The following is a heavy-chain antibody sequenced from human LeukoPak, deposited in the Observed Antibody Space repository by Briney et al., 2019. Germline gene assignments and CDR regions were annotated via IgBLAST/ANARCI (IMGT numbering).Heavy chain of an antibody. V-gene: IGHV1-2*02. CDR3: ARVEGSAATGGD. CDR2: VNPNTGGT. D-gene: IGHD1-1*01. CDR1: GYTFTAYY. J-gene: IGHJ4*02. Sequence: ASVKVSCKASGYTFTAYYVHWVRQAPGQGLEWMGYVNPNTGGTNYARQFQGRVTMTRDTSINTAYMELGSLKSDDSAGYYCARVEGSAATGGDWGQGTLVTVSS.